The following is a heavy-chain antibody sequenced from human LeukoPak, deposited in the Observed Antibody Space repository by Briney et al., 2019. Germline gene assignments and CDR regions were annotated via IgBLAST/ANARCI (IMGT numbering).Heavy chain of an antibody. V-gene: IGHV4-59*01. CDR2: IYYSGST. Sequence: SETLSLTCTVSGGSISSYYWSWIRQPPGKGLEWIGYIYYSGSTNYNPYLKSRVTISVDTSKNQFSLKLSSVTAADTAVYYCARIGRDGYNLGYWGQGTLVTVSS. CDR3: ARIGRDGYNLGY. CDR1: GGSISSYY. D-gene: IGHD5-24*01. J-gene: IGHJ4*02.